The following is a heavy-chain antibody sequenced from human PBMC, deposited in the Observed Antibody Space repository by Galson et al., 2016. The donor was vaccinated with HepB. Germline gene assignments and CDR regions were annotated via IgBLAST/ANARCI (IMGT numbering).Heavy chain of an antibody. J-gene: IGHJ4*02. Sequence: TLSLTCAVSGGSITGYYWSWIRQSPGKGLESVGYVFYTGKTNYNPSLQIRVTMAVDTSTRSFSLNLNSVTADDTAVDYCVAGNAGLDFWSQGTLVTVS. CDR2: VFYTGKT. CDR3: VAGNAGLDF. D-gene: IGHD2-2*01. CDR1: GGSITGYY. V-gene: IGHV4-59*13.